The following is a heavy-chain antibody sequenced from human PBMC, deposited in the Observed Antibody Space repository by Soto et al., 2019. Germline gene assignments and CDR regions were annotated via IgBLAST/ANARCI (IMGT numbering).Heavy chain of an antibody. CDR2: TYYRSKWYN. CDR1: GDSVSSNSAA. Sequence: PSQTLSVTCAISGDSVSSNSAAWNWIRQSPSRGLEWLGRTYYRSKWYNDYGVSVKSRITINPDTSKNQFSLQLNSVTPEDTAVYYCASARSTWGSTWYFDYWAQGTLVTVSS. CDR3: ASARSTWGSTWYFDY. D-gene: IGHD6-13*01. V-gene: IGHV6-1*01. J-gene: IGHJ4*02.